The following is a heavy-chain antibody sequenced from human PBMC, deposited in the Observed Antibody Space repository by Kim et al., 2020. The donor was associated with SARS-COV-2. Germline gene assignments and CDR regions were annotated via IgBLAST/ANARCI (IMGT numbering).Heavy chain of an antibody. V-gene: IGHV4-30-4*01. CDR3: ARGDEDHYYYGMDV. Sequence: SETLSLTCTVSGGSISSGDYYWSWIRQPPGKGLEWIGYIYYSGSTYYNPSLKSRVTISVDTSKNQFSLKLSSVTAADTAVYYCARGDEDHYYYGMDVWGQGTTVTVSS. CDR2: IYYSGST. J-gene: IGHJ6*02. CDR1: GGSISSGDYY.